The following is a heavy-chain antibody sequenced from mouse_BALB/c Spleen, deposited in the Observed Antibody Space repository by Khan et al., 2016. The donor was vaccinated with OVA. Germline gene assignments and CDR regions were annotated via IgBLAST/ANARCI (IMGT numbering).Heavy chain of an antibody. Sequence: QVQLQQSGAELVKPGASVKLSCKASGYTFTSYDINRVRQRPEQGLEWIGWMFPGDGSTKYNENFKGKATLTTDKSSSTAYMQLSRLTSEDSGAYFCARGGYAGFAYWGQGTLVTVSA. CDR3: ARGGYAGFAY. CDR2: MFPGDGST. J-gene: IGHJ3*01. V-gene: IGHV1-85*01. CDR1: GYTFTSYD.